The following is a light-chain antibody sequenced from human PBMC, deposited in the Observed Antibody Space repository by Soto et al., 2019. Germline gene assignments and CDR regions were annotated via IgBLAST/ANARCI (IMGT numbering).Light chain of an antibody. V-gene: IGKV1-5*03. Sequence: DIQMTQSPSTLSASVGDRVTITCRASQSISSRLAWYQQKPGKAPQVLIYKASSLQSGVPSRFSGSGSGTEFTLTISSLQPDDFATYYCQQYNSYSTWTFXQGTKVDIK. J-gene: IGKJ1*01. CDR2: KAS. CDR1: QSISSR. CDR3: QQYNSYSTWT.